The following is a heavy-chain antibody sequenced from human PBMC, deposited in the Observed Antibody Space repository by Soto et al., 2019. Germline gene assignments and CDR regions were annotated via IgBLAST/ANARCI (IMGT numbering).Heavy chain of an antibody. D-gene: IGHD3-16*02. Sequence: KTSETLSLTCDVSGGSFSGYYWSWIRQPPGKGLEWIGEINHSGSTNYNPSLKNLVTISVDTSKNQFSLKLSSVTAADTAVYYCARGADYVWGSYRSNVFRLDYWGQGTLVTVSS. CDR1: GGSFSGYY. CDR2: INHSGST. CDR3: ARGADYVWGSYRSNVFRLDY. J-gene: IGHJ4*02. V-gene: IGHV4-34*01.